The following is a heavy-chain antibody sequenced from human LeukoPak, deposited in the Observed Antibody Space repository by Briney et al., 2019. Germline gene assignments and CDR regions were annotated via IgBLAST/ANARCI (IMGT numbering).Heavy chain of an antibody. CDR1: VDSLSDDY. CDR3: ARVAYGSSWFDP. CDR2: IYYSGGT. D-gene: IGHD2-2*01. Sequence: SGTLSLTCTVSVDSLSDDYRSWVRQPPGKGLEWSVYIYYSGGTPYNTSLTSRDTISIDTSKSPCSPSLTSVAAADTAVYYCARVAYGSSWFDPWGQGTLVIVSS. J-gene: IGHJ5*02. V-gene: IGHV4-59*01.